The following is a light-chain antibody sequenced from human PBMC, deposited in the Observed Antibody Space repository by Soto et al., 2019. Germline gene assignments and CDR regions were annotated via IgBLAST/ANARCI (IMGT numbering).Light chain of an antibody. Sequence: QSALTQPASVSGSPGQSITISCTGTSSDVGGYNYVSWYQQHPGKAPKLMIYEVSNRPSGVSNRFSGSKSSNTASLTTSGLQAEDEADYYCSSYTSSSTLVFGGGTKLTVL. V-gene: IGLV2-14*01. CDR2: EVS. CDR3: SSYTSSSTLV. CDR1: SSDVGGYNY. J-gene: IGLJ2*01.